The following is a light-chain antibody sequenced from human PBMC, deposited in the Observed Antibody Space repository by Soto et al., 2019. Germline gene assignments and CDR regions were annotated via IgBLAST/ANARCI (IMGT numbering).Light chain of an antibody. J-gene: IGLJ1*01. Sequence: QSVLTQPPSASGSPGQSVTISCSGTSSDVGGYDYVSWYQQHPGKAPKVLIYGVTKRSSGVPDRFSGSKSGYTAYLTVSGLQAVDEADYYCSSYAGSTNIVFGNGTKVTVL. CDR1: SSDVGGYDY. CDR3: SSYAGSTNIV. CDR2: GVT. V-gene: IGLV2-8*01.